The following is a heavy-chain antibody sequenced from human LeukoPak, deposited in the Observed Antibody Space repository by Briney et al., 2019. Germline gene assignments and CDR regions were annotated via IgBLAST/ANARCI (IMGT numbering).Heavy chain of an antibody. D-gene: IGHD3-16*01. CDR1: AGSIRSYY. CDR2: IYSSGTT. CDR3: ARHVWLGPFDI. J-gene: IGHJ3*02. Sequence: PSETLSLTCTVSAGSIRSYYWSWIRQPPGKGLEWIGYIYSSGTTYYNPSLKSRVTITLDTSKTQFSLKLSSVTAADTAIYYCARHVWLGPFDIWGQGTMVTVSS. V-gene: IGHV4-59*08.